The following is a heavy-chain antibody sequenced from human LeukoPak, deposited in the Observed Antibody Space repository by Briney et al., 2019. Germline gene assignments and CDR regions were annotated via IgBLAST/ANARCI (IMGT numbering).Heavy chain of an antibody. CDR2: ISYDGRNK. CDR1: GFTFSSYG. V-gene: IGHV3-30*03. CDR3: ARVPLSGYYYYFDY. J-gene: IGHJ4*02. Sequence: PGGSLRLSCAASGFTFSSYGLHWVRQAPGKGLEWVAVISYDGRNKYYADSVKGRFTISRDNAKNSLYLQMNSLRAEDTAVYYCARVPLSGYYYYFDYWGQGTLVTVSS. D-gene: IGHD3-22*01.